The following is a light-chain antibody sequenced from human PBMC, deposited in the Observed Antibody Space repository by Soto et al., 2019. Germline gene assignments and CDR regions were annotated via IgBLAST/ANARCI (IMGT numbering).Light chain of an antibody. Sequence: EIVMTQSPATLSVSPGEGASLSCRASQSVGSNVAWYQQKPGQAPRLLFYGSSTRATGIPARFSGSGSGTEFTLTISSRQSEDFAVYFCQQYNDWPPVYTFGQGTKLEIK. CDR3: QQYNDWPPVYT. J-gene: IGKJ2*01. V-gene: IGKV3-15*01. CDR2: GSS. CDR1: QSVGSN.